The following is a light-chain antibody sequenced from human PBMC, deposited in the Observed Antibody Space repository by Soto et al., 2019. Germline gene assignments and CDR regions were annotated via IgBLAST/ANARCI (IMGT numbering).Light chain of an antibody. CDR2: GAS. Sequence: EIVMTQSPATLSVSPGERATLSCRASQSVSSNLAWYQQKPGQAPRLLIYGASTRATGIPARFSGSGSGTEFTLTISSLQSEDFAVYSCQQYNNWPRRTVGQGTKVEIK. CDR1: QSVSSN. CDR3: QQYNNWPRRT. J-gene: IGKJ1*01. V-gene: IGKV3-15*01.